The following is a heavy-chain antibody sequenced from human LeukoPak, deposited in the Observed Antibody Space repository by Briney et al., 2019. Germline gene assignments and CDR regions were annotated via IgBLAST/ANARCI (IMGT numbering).Heavy chain of an antibody. Sequence: RAGGSLRLSCAASGFTFSDYYMSWIRQAPGKGLEWVSYISSSGSTIYYADSVKGRFTISRDNAKNSLYLQMNSLRAEDTAVYYCARETGTPKTNIVVVPAAIPYGMDVWGQGTTVTVSS. V-gene: IGHV3-11*01. CDR2: ISSSGSTI. D-gene: IGHD2-2*01. J-gene: IGHJ6*02. CDR3: ARETGTPKTNIVVVPAAIPYGMDV. CDR1: GFTFSDYY.